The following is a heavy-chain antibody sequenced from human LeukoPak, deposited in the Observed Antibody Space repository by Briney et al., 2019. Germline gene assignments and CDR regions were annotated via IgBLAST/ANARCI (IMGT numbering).Heavy chain of an antibody. CDR2: IIPIFGTA. CDR1: GYTFTNYD. Sequence: SVKVSCKASGYTFTNYDFNWMRQAPGQGLEWMGGIIPIFGTANYAQKFQGRVTITADESTSTAYMELSSLRSEDTAVYYCASSHHAGVTIAYWGQGTLVTVSS. V-gene: IGHV1-69*13. CDR3: ASSHHAGVTIAY. J-gene: IGHJ4*02. D-gene: IGHD4-17*01.